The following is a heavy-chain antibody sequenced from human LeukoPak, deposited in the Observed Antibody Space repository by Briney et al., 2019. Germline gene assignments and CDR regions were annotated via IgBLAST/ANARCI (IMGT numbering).Heavy chain of an antibody. CDR1: GGSISSYY. CDR2: NYYSGST. Sequence: PSETLSLTCAVSGGSISSYYWSWIRQPPGKGVEWIGYNYYSGSTNYNPSLKSRVTISVDTSKNQFSLKLSSVTAADTAVYYCAREALNAYDSSGYYAWGQGTLVTVSS. V-gene: IGHV4-59*01. D-gene: IGHD3-22*01. CDR3: AREALNAYDSSGYYA. J-gene: IGHJ4*02.